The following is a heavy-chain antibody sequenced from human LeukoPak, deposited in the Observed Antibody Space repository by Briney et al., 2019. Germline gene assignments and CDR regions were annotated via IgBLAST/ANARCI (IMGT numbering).Heavy chain of an antibody. Sequence: ASVKVSCKASGYTFTSYYMHWVRQAPGQGLEWMGIINPSGGGTSYAQKFQGRVTMTRDTSTSTVYMELSSLRSEDTAVYYCARQSVTAKSFDYWGQGTLVTVSS. D-gene: IGHD1-14*01. V-gene: IGHV1-46*01. CDR2: INPSGGGT. CDR3: ARQSVTAKSFDY. J-gene: IGHJ4*02. CDR1: GYTFTSYY.